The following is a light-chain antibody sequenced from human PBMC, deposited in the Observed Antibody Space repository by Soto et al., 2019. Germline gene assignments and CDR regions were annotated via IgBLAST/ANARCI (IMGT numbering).Light chain of an antibody. CDR3: QQYHSTPIT. CDR2: RAS. Sequence: DIVMTQSPDSLAVSLGERATINCKSSQSVLYSSNNLNYLAWFQQKPGQPPKLLIYRASTRESGVPDRFSGSGSGTDFTLTISSLQAEDVAVYYCQQYHSTPITFGQGTRLEMK. V-gene: IGKV4-1*01. J-gene: IGKJ5*01. CDR1: QSVLYSSNNLNY.